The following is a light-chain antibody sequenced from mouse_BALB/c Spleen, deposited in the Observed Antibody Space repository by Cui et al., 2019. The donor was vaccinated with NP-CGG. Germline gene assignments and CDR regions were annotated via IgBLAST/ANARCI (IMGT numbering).Light chain of an antibody. Sequence: GFVSEDCALTTSPGATVTLTCRSSTGAVTTNNYANWVQEKPDHLFTGLIGGTNNRAPGVPARFSGSLIGDKAALTITGAQTEDEAIYFCALWYSNHWVFGGGTKLTVL. V-gene: IGLV1*01. J-gene: IGLJ1*01. CDR2: GTN. CDR3: ALWYSNHWV. CDR1: TGAVTTNNY.